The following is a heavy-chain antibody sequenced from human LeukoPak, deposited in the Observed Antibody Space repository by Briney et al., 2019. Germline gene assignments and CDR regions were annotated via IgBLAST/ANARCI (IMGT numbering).Heavy chain of an antibody. D-gene: IGHD3-10*01. Sequence: SETLSLTCIVSGGSISSGGYYWSWIRQHPGKGLEWIGYIYYSGSTYYNPSLKSRVTISVDKSKNQFSLKLSSVTAADTAVYYCARGSRDGSGSYCIFDYWGQGTLVTVSS. V-gene: IGHV4-31*03. J-gene: IGHJ4*02. CDR2: IYYSGST. CDR1: GGSISSGGYY. CDR3: ARGSRDGSGSYCIFDY.